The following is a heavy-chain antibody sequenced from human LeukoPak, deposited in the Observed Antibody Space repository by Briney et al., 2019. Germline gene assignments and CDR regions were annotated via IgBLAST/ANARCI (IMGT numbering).Heavy chain of an antibody. CDR2: IIPIFGTA. J-gene: IGHJ4*02. CDR3: ARGWYLEYYFAY. Sequence: SVKVSCKASGGTFSSYAISWVRQAPGQGLEWMGRIIPIFGTANYAQKFQGRVTITTDESTSTAYMELSSLRSEDTAVYYCARGWYLEYYFAYWGQGTLVTVSS. D-gene: IGHD2-15*01. V-gene: IGHV1-69*05. CDR1: GGTFSSYA.